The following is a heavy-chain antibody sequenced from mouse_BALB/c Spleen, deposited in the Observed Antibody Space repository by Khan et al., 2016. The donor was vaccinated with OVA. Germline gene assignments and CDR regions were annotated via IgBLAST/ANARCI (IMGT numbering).Heavy chain of an antibody. J-gene: IGHJ4*01. V-gene: IGHV1-4*01. Sequence: QIQLVQSGAELARPGASVKMSCKASGYTFTSNTMHWVKQRPGQGLEWIGYINPRSGYTIYNQKFKDKATLTADISSSTAYMHLSSLTSDDSAVYYCARRTTGYAMDYWGQGTSVTVSS. D-gene: IGHD2-14*01. CDR3: ARRTTGYAMDY. CDR2: INPRSGYT. CDR1: GYTFTSNT.